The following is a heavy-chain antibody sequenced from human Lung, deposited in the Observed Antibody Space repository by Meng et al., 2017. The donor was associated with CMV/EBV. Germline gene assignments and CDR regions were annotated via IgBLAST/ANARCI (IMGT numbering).Heavy chain of an antibody. V-gene: IGHV3-23*01. Sequence: GESLKISCAASGFTFSSYAMTWVRQAPGKGLEWVSDISGSGGNTYYADSVKGRFAISRDNSKNTLYLQMNSLRADDTAVYYCAKPFYYYESINYYQDYWGQGXMVTVSS. D-gene: IGHD3-22*01. CDR2: ISGSGGNT. CDR3: AKPFYYYESINYYQDY. CDR1: GFTFSSYA. J-gene: IGHJ4*02.